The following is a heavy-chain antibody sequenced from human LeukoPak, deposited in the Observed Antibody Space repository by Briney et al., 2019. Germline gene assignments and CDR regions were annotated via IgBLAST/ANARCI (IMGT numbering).Heavy chain of an antibody. CDR1: GFTFSSYV. J-gene: IGHJ4*02. D-gene: IGHD6-19*01. CDR3: ARDGGYTSGWTYGAGDY. V-gene: IGHV3-30*04. CDR2: ISNDGSDK. Sequence: GGSLRLSCAASGFTFSSYVMHWVRQAPGKGLECVAVISNDGSDKYYADSVKGRFTISRDNSKNTLYLQMSSLRAKDTAVYYCARDGGYTSGWTYGAGDYWGQGTLVTVSS.